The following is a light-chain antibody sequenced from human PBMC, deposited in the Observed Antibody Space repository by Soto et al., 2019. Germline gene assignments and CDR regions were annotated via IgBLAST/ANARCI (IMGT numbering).Light chain of an antibody. J-gene: IGKJ5*01. CDR3: QQRSNWHPIP. Sequence: EILFTQSPATLSLSPGERATLSCRASQSVSSYLAWYQQRPGQAPRLLIYDASNRANGIPARFSGSGSGTDFTLTISSLEPEDFALYDCQQRSNWHPIPFGQGTRLEI. V-gene: IGKV3-11*01. CDR1: QSVSSY. CDR2: DAS.